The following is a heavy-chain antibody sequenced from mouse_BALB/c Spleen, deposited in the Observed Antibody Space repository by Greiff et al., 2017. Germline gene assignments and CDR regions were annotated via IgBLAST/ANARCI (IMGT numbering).Heavy chain of an antibody. J-gene: IGHJ4*01. D-gene: IGHD2-4*01. CDR2: ISSGGSYT. CDR3: ARHVRMNTTGYCAMDY. V-gene: IGHV5-6*01. Sequence: EVHLVESGGDLVKPGGSLKLSCAASGFTFSSYGMSWVRQTPDKRLEWVATISSGGSYTYYPDSVKGRFTISRDNAKNTLYLQMSSLKSEDTAMYYCARHVRMNTTGYCAMDYWGQGTSVTVSS. CDR1: GFTFSSYG.